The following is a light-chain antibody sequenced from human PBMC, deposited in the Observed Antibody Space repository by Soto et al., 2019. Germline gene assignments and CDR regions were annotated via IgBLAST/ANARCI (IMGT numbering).Light chain of an antibody. CDR1: QSVGTS. Sequence: EIVLTQSPVTLSFSPGERGTLSCRASQSVGTSLAWYQQKPGQAPRLLIYDASNRATGIPARFSGSGSGTDFTLTISSLQSEDFAVYYCQQYNDWPRTFGQGTKVDIK. V-gene: IGKV3D-15*01. J-gene: IGKJ1*01. CDR2: DAS. CDR3: QQYNDWPRT.